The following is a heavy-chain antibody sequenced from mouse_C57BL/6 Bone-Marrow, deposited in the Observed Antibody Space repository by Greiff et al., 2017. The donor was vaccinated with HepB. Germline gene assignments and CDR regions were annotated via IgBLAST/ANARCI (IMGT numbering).Heavy chain of an antibody. J-gene: IGHJ4*01. D-gene: IGHD3-1*01. V-gene: IGHV5-9*01. CDR2: ISGGGGNT. CDR3: ARRGGGLYPNYAMDY. CDR1: GFTFSSYT. Sequence: EVMLVESGGGLVKPGGSLKLSCAASGFTFSSYTMSWVRQTPEKRLEWVATISGGGGNTYYPDSVKGRFTISRDNAKNTLYLQMSSLRSEDTALYYCARRGGGLYPNYAMDYWGQGTSVTVSS.